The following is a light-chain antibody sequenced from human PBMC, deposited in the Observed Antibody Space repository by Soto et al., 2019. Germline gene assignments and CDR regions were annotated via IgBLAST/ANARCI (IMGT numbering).Light chain of an antibody. J-gene: IGLJ2*01. CDR2: GNS. CDR1: SSNIGAGYD. CDR3: QSYDSRLSAVV. V-gene: IGLV1-40*01. Sequence: QSVLTQPPSVSGAPGQRVTISCTGSSSNIGAGYDVNWYQQLQVTAPKLLIYGNSNRPSGVPDRFSGSKSGTSASLAITGRQAEDEADYYFQSYDSRLSAVVFGGGTQLTVL.